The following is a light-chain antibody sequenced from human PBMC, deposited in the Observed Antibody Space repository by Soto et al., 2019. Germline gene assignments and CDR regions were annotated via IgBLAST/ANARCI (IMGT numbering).Light chain of an antibody. CDR2: EVS. V-gene: IGLV2-14*01. J-gene: IGLJ1*01. Sequence: QSVLTQPPSASGSPGQAVTISCTGTSSDVGTYKYVSWYQQHPGKAPKLMISEVSNRPSGVSNRFSGSKSDNTASLTISGLQAEDEADYYCSSYTSGSTFVFGTGTKLTVL. CDR1: SSDVGTYKY. CDR3: SSYTSGSTFV.